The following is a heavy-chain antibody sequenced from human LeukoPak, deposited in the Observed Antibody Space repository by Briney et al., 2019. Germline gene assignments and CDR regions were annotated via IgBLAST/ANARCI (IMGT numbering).Heavy chain of an antibody. CDR2: IKTDGRTT. D-gene: IGHD1-14*01. V-gene: IGHV3-74*01. Sequence: GGSLRLSCAASGMTFSNHWMHWVRQVPGKGLVWVSLIKTDGRTTIYADSVKGRFTISRDTSQNTLSLQMNSLRAEDTAVYYCVRKNRDFNAAFDIWGQGTVVTVSS. CDR3: VRKNRDFNAAFDI. J-gene: IGHJ3*02. CDR1: GMTFSNHW.